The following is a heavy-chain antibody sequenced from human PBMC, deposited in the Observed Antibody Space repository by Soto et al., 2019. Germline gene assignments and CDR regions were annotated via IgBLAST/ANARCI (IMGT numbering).Heavy chain of an antibody. CDR2: MNPIRGIT. D-gene: IGHD3-3*01. CDR3: ARGAVLRFLEWLLDYYYYYMDV. Sequence: KVSCKASGGTFSSYTISLVRQAPGQGLEWMGRMNPIRGITDYAQKFQGRVTMTADNSTSTAYMELSSLRSEDTAVYYCARGAVLRFLEWLLDYYYYYMDVWGKGTTVTVSS. V-gene: IGHV1-69*02. J-gene: IGHJ6*03. CDR1: GGTFSSYT.